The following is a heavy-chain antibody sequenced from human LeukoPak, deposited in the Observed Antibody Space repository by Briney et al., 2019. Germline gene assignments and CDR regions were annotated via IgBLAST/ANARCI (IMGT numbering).Heavy chain of an antibody. CDR3: ARKPGGITMVRETRFDP. Sequence: SETLSLTCAVYGGSLSGYYWSCIRQPPGKGLEWIGEIYHSGSTNYNPSLKSRVTISVDTSKNQFSLKLSSVTAADTAVYYCARKPGGITMVRETRFDPWGQGTLVTVSS. D-gene: IGHD3-10*01. CDR2: IYHSGST. V-gene: IGHV4-34*01. CDR1: GGSLSGYY. J-gene: IGHJ5*02.